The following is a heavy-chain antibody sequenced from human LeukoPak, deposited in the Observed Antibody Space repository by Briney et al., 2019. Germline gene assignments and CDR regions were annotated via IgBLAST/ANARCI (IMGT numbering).Heavy chain of an antibody. D-gene: IGHD2-2*01. CDR1: GESFSGSS. J-gene: IGHJ6*03. V-gene: IGHV4-34*01. CDR2: IDHSGST. CDR3: ARGKTRRGYCSSIECYNLYYSYMDV. Sequence: SETLSLTCAVYGESFSGSSWSWIRQPPGKGLEWIGEIDHSGSTNYNPSLKSRVTISVDTSKNQFSLKLNSVTAADTAVYYCARGKTRRGYCSSIECYNLYYSYMDVWGRGTTVTVSS.